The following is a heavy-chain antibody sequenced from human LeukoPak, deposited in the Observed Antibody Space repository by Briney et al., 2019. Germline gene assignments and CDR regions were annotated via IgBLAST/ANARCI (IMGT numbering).Heavy chain of an antibody. V-gene: IGHV3-33*08. Sequence: PGGSLRLSCAASGFTFSRSGMHWVRQAPGKGLEWVAVIWYGGSNKDYADSVKGRFTISRDNSKNTLYLQMNSLRAVDTAVYYCARVERHCSSTSCYLFDYWGQGTLVTVSS. CDR1: GFTFSRSG. CDR3: ARVERHCSSTSCYLFDY. J-gene: IGHJ4*02. CDR2: IWYGGSNK. D-gene: IGHD2-2*01.